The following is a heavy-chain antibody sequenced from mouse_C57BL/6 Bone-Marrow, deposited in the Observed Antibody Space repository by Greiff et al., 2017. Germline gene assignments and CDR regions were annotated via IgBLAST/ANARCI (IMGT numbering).Heavy chain of an antibody. CDR1: GYTFTSYW. CDR2: IDPSDSYT. V-gene: IGHV1-69*01. J-gene: IGHJ3*01. CDR3: ARYGFAY. Sequence: QVQLQQPGAELVMPGASVKLSCKVSGYTFTSYWMDWVKQRPGQGLEWIGEIDPSDSYTNYNQKFKVKSTLTVDKSSSTAYMQLSSLTSEDSAVYYCARYGFAYWGQGTLVTVSA.